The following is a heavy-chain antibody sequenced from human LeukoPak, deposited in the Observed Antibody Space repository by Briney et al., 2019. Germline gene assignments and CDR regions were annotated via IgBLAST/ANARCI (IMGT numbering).Heavy chain of an antibody. Sequence: GGSLRLSCAASGFTFSSYAMSWVRHAPGKGLEWVSAISGGGSSTYYADSVKGRFTISRDNSKNTLYLQMNSLRAEDTAVYYCANEIEQQLLSHYSYYYYMDVWGKGTTVTVSS. V-gene: IGHV3-23*01. J-gene: IGHJ6*03. CDR1: GFTFSSYA. CDR3: ANEIEQQLLSHYSYYYYMDV. D-gene: IGHD6-13*01. CDR2: ISGGGSST.